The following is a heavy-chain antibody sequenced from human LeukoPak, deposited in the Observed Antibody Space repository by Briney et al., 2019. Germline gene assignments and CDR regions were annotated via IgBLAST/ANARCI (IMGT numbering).Heavy chain of an antibody. CDR2: INSDGSST. CDR3: ARSNYYGSGSYYKRGYYYYMDV. Sequence: GGSLRLSCAASGFTFSSYWMHWVRQAPGKGLVWVSRINSDGSSTSYADSVKGRFTISRDNAKNTLYLQMNSLRAEDTAVYYCARSNYYGSGSYYKRGYYYYMDVWGKGTTVTISS. J-gene: IGHJ6*03. CDR1: GFTFSSYW. D-gene: IGHD3-10*01. V-gene: IGHV3-74*01.